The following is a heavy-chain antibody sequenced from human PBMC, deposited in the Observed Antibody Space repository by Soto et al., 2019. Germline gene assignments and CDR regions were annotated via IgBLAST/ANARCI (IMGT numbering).Heavy chain of an antibody. Sequence: PGGSLRLSCAASGFTFSSYAMSWVRQAPGKGLEWVSAISGSGGSTYYADSVKGRFTISRDNSKNTLYLQMNSLRAEDTAVYYCDQGFLEWLLIYWGQGTLVTVYS. V-gene: IGHV3-23*01. CDR1: GFTFSSYA. CDR3: DQGFLEWLLIY. J-gene: IGHJ4*02. CDR2: ISGSGGST. D-gene: IGHD3-3*01.